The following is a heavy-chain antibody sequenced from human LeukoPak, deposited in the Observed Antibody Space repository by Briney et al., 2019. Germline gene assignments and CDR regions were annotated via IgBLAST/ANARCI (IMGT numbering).Heavy chain of an antibody. CDR2: ISYDGSNK. J-gene: IGHJ4*02. Sequence: PGRSLRLSCAASGFTFSSYGMHWVRQAPGKGLEWGAVISYDGSNKYYADSVKGRFTISRDNSKNTLYLQMNSLRAEDTAVYYCARDPKGFGEFHLDYWGQGTLVTVSS. D-gene: IGHD3-10*01. CDR1: GFTFSSYG. CDR3: ARDPKGFGEFHLDY. V-gene: IGHV3-30*03.